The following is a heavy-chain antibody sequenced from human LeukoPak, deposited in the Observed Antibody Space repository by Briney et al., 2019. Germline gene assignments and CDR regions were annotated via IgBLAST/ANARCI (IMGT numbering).Heavy chain of an antibody. J-gene: IGHJ5*02. CDR3: ARSVWSVAGTGIP. D-gene: IGHD6-19*01. CDR2: IIDSGGRT. V-gene: IGHV3-23*01. CDR1: GFTFSNYG. Sequence: PGGSLRLSCAASGFTFSNYGMSWVRQAPGKGLEWVSGIIDSGGRTNYADFVKGRFTISRDNSKNTLYLEMNSLRAEDTAVYYCARSVWSVAGTGIPWGQGTLVTVSS.